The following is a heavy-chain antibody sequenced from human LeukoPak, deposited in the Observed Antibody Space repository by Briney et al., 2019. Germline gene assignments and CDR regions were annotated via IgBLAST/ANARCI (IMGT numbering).Heavy chain of an antibody. D-gene: IGHD3-10*01. CDR1: GGSISSYY. CDR3: AREGSGSYYNFAY. V-gene: IGHV4-4*07. CDR2: IYTSWST. J-gene: IGHJ4*02. Sequence: SETLSLTCTVSGGSISSYYWSWIRQPAGKGLEWIGRIYTSWSTYYNPSLKSRVTMSVDTSKNQFSLTLSSVTAADPAVYYCAREGSGSYYNFAYWGQGTLVTVSS.